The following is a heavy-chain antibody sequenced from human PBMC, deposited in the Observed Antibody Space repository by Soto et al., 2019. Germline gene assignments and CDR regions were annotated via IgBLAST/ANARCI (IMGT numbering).Heavy chain of an antibody. CDR1: GYSISSGYY. Sequence: PSETLSLTCAVSGYSISSGYYWGWIRQPPGKGLEWIGGIYHSGSTYYNPSLKSRVTISVDTSKNQFSLKLSSVTAADTAVYYCARGAMIVPNYAIDIWGQGTMVTVSS. CDR2: IYHSGST. D-gene: IGHD3-22*01. J-gene: IGHJ3*02. CDR3: ARGAMIVPNYAIDI. V-gene: IGHV4-38-2*01.